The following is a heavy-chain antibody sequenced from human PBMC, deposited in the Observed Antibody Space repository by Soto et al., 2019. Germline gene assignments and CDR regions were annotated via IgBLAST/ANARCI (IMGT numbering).Heavy chain of an antibody. V-gene: IGHV1-69*06. CDR1: GGTFGSDA. J-gene: IGHJ5*02. D-gene: IGHD3-22*01. CDR3: ARDRTDSGYYTNWLDP. Sequence: ASVKVSCKASGGTFGSDAITCVRQAPGQGLEWVGRIIPIFGTTNYAQNLQGRVTISADKSTLTSYMELHSLTSDDTALYYCARDRTDSGYYTNWLDPWGQGTQVTVSS. CDR2: IIPIFGTT.